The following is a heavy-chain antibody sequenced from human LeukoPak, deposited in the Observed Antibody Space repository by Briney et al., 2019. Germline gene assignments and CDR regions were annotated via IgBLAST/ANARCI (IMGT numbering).Heavy chain of an antibody. D-gene: IGHD3-3*01. V-gene: IGHV4-39*07. CDR3: ARANAYYDFWSGYYGSYFDY. Sequence: SETLSLTCTVSGGSISSSSYYWSWIRQPPGKGLEWIGSIYYSGGTYYNPSLKSRVTISVDTSKNQFSLKLSSVTAADTAVYYCARANAYYDFWSGYYGSYFDYWGQGTLVTVSS. CDR1: GGSISSSSYY. CDR2: IYYSGGT. J-gene: IGHJ4*02.